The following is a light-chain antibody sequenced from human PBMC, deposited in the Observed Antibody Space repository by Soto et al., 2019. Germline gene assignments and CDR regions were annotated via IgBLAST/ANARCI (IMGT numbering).Light chain of an antibody. V-gene: IGKV1-12*01. CDR3: QQANSFPYT. CDR2: AAS. J-gene: IGKJ2*01. CDR1: QDIGSW. Sequence: DLQMTQSPSSVSASVGDRVTITCRASQDIGSWLAWFQQKPGKAPKLLIYAASSLPSGVPSRFSGSGSGTDFTLTISSLQPEDFTLYYCQQANSFPYTFGQGTKVEIK.